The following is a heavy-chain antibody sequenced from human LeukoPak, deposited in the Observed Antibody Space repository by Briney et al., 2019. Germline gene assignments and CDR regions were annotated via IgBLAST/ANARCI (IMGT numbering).Heavy chain of an antibody. J-gene: IGHJ4*02. V-gene: IGHV4-39*01. D-gene: IGHD2-15*01. CDR3: ARRTVVNTRGMYYFDS. Sequence: SETLSLTCTVSGDSISSYYWGRIRLPPGKGLEWMGSMYYSGSTDYNPSLESRVTMSVDTSKNQFSLRLSSVTAADTAVYYCARRTVVNTRGMYYFDSWGQGTLVTVPS. CDR1: GDSISSYY. CDR2: MYYSGST.